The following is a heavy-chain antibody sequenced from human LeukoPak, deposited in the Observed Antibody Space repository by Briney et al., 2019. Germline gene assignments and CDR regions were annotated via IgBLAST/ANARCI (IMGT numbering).Heavy chain of an antibody. CDR2: INGDGSST. CDR3: ARDRSYNLDY. CDR1: GFTSSSYW. V-gene: IGHV3-74*01. J-gene: IGHJ4*02. D-gene: IGHD5-24*01. Sequence: GGSLRLSCAASGFTSSSYWMHWVRQAPGKRLVWVSHINGDGSSTSYADSVKGRVTNSRDNAKNTLYLQINSLTSEGSAVYYCARDRSYNLDYWGQGTLVTVSS.